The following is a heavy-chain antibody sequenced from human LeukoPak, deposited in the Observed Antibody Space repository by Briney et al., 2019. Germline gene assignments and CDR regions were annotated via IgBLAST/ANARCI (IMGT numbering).Heavy chain of an antibody. V-gene: IGHV4-34*01. CDR3: ASKPVAGHFDY. Sequence: SETLSLTCAVSGDSISSYYWNWIRLPPGKGLEWIGEINHSGSTNYNPSLKSRVTISVDTSKNQFSLKLSSVTAADTAVYYCASKPVAGHFDYWGQGTLVTVSS. CDR2: INHSGST. CDR1: GDSISSYY. D-gene: IGHD6-19*01. J-gene: IGHJ4*02.